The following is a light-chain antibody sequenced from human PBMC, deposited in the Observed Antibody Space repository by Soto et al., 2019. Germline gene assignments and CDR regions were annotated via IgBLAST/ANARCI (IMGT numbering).Light chain of an antibody. J-gene: IGKJ2*01. CDR2: GAS. CDR1: QSISSN. CDR3: QQYNKWPPYT. V-gene: IGKV3-15*01. Sequence: EIVMTQSPANLSVSPGERATLSCRASQSISSNLAWYQQKPGQGPRLLIYGASTRATGIPARFSGSGSGTACTLTISSLQSEDFAVYYCQQYNKWPPYTFGQGTKLEIK.